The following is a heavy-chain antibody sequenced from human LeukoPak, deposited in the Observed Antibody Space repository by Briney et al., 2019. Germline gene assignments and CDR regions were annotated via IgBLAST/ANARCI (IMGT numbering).Heavy chain of an antibody. J-gene: IGHJ5*02. CDR2: IIPIFGTA. Sequence: SVKVSCKASGYTFASYGISWVRQAPGQGLEWMGRIIPIFGTANYAQKFQGRVTITTDESTSTAYMELSSLRSEDTAVYYCAGSELELRDWFDPWGQGTLVTVSS. CDR3: AGSELELRDWFDP. D-gene: IGHD1-7*01. V-gene: IGHV1-69*05. CDR1: GYTFASYG.